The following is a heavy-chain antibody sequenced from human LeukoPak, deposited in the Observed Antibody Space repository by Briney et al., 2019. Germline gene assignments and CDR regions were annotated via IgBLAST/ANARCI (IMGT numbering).Heavy chain of an antibody. V-gene: IGHV3-43*02. CDR3: AKASDPISNYDHTGYYGYFDY. CDR1: GFIFDDHA. J-gene: IGHJ4*02. D-gene: IGHD3-22*01. CDR2: ITGDGGRT. Sequence: GGSLRLSCAASGFIFDDHAMHWVRQAPGKGLEWVSLITGDGGRTYYADSLKGRFTISRDNSKNSLYLQMNSLRPDDTALYYCAKASDPISNYDHTGYYGYFDYWGQGTLVTVSS.